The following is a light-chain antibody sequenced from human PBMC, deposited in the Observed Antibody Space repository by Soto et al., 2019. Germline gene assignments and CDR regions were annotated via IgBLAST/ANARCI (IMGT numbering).Light chain of an antibody. V-gene: IGKV1-5*01. J-gene: IGKJ1*01. Sequence: PSPVHEKVGDRVTITCRASQSISSWLAWYQQKPGKAPKLLIYDASSLESGVPSRFSGSGSGTEFTLTISSLQPDDFATYYCQQYNSYSTVGQGTK. CDR2: DAS. CDR1: QSISSW. CDR3: QQYNSYST.